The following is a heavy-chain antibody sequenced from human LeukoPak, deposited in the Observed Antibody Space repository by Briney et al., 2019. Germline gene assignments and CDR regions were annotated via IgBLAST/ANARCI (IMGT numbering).Heavy chain of an antibody. J-gene: IGHJ4*02. CDR1: GYTFSGHY. V-gene: IGHV1-2*02. CDR2: INPKNAAT. CDR3: ARALEMATIDY. Sequence: ASVKVSCKASGYTFSGHYMHWVRQVPGQGLEWMGWINPKNAATNYAQKFQGRVTMTRDTSAGTAYMELSSLRSEDTAVYYYARALEMATIDYWGQGTLVTVSS. D-gene: IGHD5-24*01.